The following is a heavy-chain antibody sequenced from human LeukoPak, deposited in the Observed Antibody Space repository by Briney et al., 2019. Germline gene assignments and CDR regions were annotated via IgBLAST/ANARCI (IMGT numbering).Heavy chain of an antibody. CDR3: ARRGIGYGMDV. CDR1: GFTFSSYW. Sequence: PGGSLRLSCAASGFTFSSYWMHWVRQAPGKGLVWVSRINGDGTTTNYADSVKGRFTISRDNAKNTVHLQMNSLRAEDTAVYYCARRGIGYGMDVWGQGTTVTVSS. D-gene: IGHD1-26*01. V-gene: IGHV3-74*01. CDR2: INGDGTTT. J-gene: IGHJ6*02.